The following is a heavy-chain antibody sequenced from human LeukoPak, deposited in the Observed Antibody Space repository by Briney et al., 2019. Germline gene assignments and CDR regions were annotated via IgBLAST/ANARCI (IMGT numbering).Heavy chain of an antibody. J-gene: IGHJ4*02. V-gene: IGHV4-59*01. CDR1: GGSISSYY. CDR2: IYYTGGT. CDR3: ARGGYDSSGYYYFDY. D-gene: IGHD3-22*01. Sequence: SETLSLTCTVSGGSISSYYWSWIRQPPGKGLQWIGYIYYTGGTNYNPSLKSRVTILADTSKNQFSLRLSSATAADTAVYYCARGGYDSSGYYYFDYWGQGSLVTVSS.